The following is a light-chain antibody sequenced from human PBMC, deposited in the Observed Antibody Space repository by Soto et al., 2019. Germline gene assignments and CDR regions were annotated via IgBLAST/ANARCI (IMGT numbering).Light chain of an antibody. Sequence: IQMTQSPSTLSASVGDTVTITCRASQGTSSFLAWYQQKPGKAPNLLMYAASTLQSGVPSRFSGGESGTEYTLTISSLQPEDSATYYCQQLYRFPLTFGQGTRLEIK. V-gene: IGKV1-9*01. J-gene: IGKJ5*01. CDR1: QGTSSF. CDR2: AAS. CDR3: QQLYRFPLT.